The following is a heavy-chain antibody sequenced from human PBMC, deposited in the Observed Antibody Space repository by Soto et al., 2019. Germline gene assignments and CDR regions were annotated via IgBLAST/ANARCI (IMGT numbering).Heavy chain of an antibody. Sequence: GESLKSSGKGAGYSFTIYCIGWMRQMPGKGLEWMGIIYPGDSDTRYSPSFQGQVTISADKSISTAYLQWSSLKASDTAMYYCARHYTMVRGVIPNYYYGMDVWGQGTTVTVSS. CDR3: ARHYTMVRGVIPNYYYGMDV. V-gene: IGHV5-51*01. CDR2: IYPGDSDT. CDR1: GYSFTIYC. D-gene: IGHD3-10*01. J-gene: IGHJ6*02.